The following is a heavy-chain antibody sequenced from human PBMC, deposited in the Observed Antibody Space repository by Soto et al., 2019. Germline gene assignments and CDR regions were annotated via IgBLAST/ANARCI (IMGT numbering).Heavy chain of an antibody. Sequence: QVQLQESGPGLVKPSETLSLTCTVSGGSVSSGSYYWSWIRQPPGKGLEWIGYIYYSGSTNYNPSLKSRVTISVDTSKNQFSLKLSSVTAADTAVYYCARGEYYYDSSGYPRPGKFDYWGQGTLVTASS. V-gene: IGHV4-61*01. J-gene: IGHJ4*02. CDR3: ARGEYYYDSSGYPRPGKFDY. CDR2: IYYSGST. D-gene: IGHD3-22*01. CDR1: GGSVSSGSYY.